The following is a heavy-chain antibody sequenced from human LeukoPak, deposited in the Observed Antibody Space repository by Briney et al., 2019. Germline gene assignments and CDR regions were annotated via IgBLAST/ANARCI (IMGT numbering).Heavy chain of an antibody. V-gene: IGHV4-61*02. D-gene: IGHD3-22*01. CDR1: GGSISSGSYY. J-gene: IGHJ4*02. CDR3: ARDGRGVVVI. Sequence: SQTLSLTCTVSGGSISSGSYYWSWIRQPAGKGLEWIGRIYTSGSTNYSPSLKSRVTISVDTSKNQFSLKLSSVTAADTAVYYCARDGRGVVVIWGQGTLVTVSS. CDR2: IYTSGST.